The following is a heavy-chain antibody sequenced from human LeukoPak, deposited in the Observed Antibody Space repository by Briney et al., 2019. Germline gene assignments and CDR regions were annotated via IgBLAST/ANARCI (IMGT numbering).Heavy chain of an antibody. CDR1: EYIFTNFD. J-gene: IGHJ4*02. D-gene: IGHD3-16*01. CDR3: ASDGRGRAFGY. Sequence: ASVKVSCKAPEYIFTNFDIHWVRQATGQGLEWMGWVNTDSGKTGYAQKFQGRVTMTRNTSTNTAYMEVSSLRSGETAVYYCASDGRGRAFGYWGQGSRVTVSS. V-gene: IGHV1-8*01. CDR2: VNTDSGKT.